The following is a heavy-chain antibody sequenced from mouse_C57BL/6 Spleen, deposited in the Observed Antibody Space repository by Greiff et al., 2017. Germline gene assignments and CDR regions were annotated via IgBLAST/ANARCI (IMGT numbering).Heavy chain of an antibody. V-gene: IGHV5-6*01. J-gene: IGHJ2*01. D-gene: IGHD2-5*01. Sequence: LVESGGDLVKPGGSLKLSCAASGFTFSSYGMSWVRQTPDKRLEWVATISSGGSYTYYPDSVKGRFTISRDNAKNTLYLQMSSLKSEDTAMYYCARQGSNYDFDYWGQGTTLTVSS. CDR3: ARQGSNYDFDY. CDR1: GFTFSSYG. CDR2: ISSGGSYT.